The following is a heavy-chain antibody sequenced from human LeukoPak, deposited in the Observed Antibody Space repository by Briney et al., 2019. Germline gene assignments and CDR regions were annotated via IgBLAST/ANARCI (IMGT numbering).Heavy chain of an antibody. CDR1: GRSFSGYY. D-gene: IGHD3-22*01. V-gene: IGHV4-34*01. Sequence: SETLSLTCAVYGRSFSGYYWSWIRQPPGKGLEWIGEINHSGSTNYNPSLKSRVTISVDTSKNQFSLKLRSVMAADTAVYYCARDLYYYDSGGWFDPWGQGTLVTVSS. CDR2: INHSGST. CDR3: ARDLYYYDSGGWFDP. J-gene: IGHJ5*02.